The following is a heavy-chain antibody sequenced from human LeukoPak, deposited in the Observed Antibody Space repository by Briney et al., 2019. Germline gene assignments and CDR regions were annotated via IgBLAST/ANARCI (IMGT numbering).Heavy chain of an antibody. CDR1: GGSISSYY. CDR2: IYYSGST. Sequence: PSETLSLTCTVSGGSISSYYWSWIRQPPGKGLEWIGYIYYSGSTNYNPSLKSRVTISVDTSKNQFSLKLSSVTAADTAVYYCARGSVYSSGWVDYWGQGTLVTVSS. J-gene: IGHJ4*02. CDR3: ARGSVYSSGWVDY. V-gene: IGHV4-59*12. D-gene: IGHD6-19*01.